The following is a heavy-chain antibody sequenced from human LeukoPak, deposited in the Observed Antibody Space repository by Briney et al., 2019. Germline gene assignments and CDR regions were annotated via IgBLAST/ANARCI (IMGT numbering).Heavy chain of an antibody. D-gene: IGHD3-3*02. J-gene: IGHJ5*02. CDR2: ISGSGGST. Sequence: GGSLRLSCAASGFTFSSYAMSWVRQAPGKGLEWVSDISGSGGSTYYADSVKGRFTISRDNSKNTLYLQMNSLRAEDTAVYYCANPHFWSGYSWLCWFDPWGQGTLVSVSS. CDR3: ANPHFWSGYSWLCWFDP. V-gene: IGHV3-23*01. CDR1: GFTFSSYA.